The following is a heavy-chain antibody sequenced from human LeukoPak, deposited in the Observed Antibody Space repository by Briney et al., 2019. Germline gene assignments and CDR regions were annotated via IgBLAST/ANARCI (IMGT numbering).Heavy chain of an antibody. V-gene: IGHV4-34*01. CDR1: GGSFSGYY. CDR2: INHSGST. D-gene: IGHD5-24*01. J-gene: IGHJ4*02. CDR3: ARVEWGMATF. Sequence: SETLSLTCAVYGGSFSGYYWSWIRQPPGKGLEWIGEINHSGSTNYNPSLKSRVTISVDTSKNQFSLKLSSVTAADTAVYYCARVEWGMATFWGQGTRVTVSS.